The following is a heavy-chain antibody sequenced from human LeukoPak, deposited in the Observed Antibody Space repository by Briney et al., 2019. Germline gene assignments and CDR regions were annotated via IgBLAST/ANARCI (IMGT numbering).Heavy chain of an antibody. Sequence: GGSLRLSCAASGFTFSSYSMNWVRQAPGKGLEWVSSISSSSSYIYYADSVKGRFTISRDNAKTSLYLQMNSLRAEDTAVYYCARDGRSSGDNWGQGTLVTVSS. CDR1: GFTFSSYS. D-gene: IGHD6-19*01. J-gene: IGHJ4*02. CDR2: ISSSSSYI. V-gene: IGHV3-21*01. CDR3: ARDGRSSGDN.